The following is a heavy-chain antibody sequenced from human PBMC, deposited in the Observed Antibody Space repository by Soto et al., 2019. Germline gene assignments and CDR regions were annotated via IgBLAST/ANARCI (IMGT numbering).Heavy chain of an antibody. V-gene: IGHV1-46*01. CDR2: INPSGGHT. D-gene: IGHD2-21*02. J-gene: IGHJ4*02. Sequence: QVQLMQSGAEVKKPGASVKVSCKASGNTFTNYYIHWVRQAPGQGLEWMGTINPSGGHTTYAQKFRGRVTTPXXXSXSTLYMELTSLRSEDTAVYYCARGGHVVVVTAAFDYWGQGTLVTVSS. CDR1: GNTFTNYY. CDR3: ARGGHVVVVTAAFDY.